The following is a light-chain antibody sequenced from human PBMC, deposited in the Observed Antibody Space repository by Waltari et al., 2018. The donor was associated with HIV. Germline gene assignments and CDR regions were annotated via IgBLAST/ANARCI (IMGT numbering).Light chain of an antibody. CDR2: GAS. Sequence: DTVLTQSPGTLSLSPGERATLYCRASQNVYANYLAWSQQKPGQAPRLLISGASDRAAGIPERFSGSGSGTDFALTISKLEPEDFSVYYCQQYGDSPAFGQGTKVEIK. J-gene: IGKJ1*01. CDR3: QQYGDSPA. CDR1: QNVYANY. V-gene: IGKV3-20*01.